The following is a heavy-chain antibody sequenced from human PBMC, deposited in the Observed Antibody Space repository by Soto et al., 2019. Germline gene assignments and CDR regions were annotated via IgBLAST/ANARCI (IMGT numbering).Heavy chain of an antibody. V-gene: IGHV1-18*04. Sequence: QVQLVQSGAEVKKPGASVKVSCKASGYTFTSYGISWVRQAPGQGLEWMGWISAYNGNTNYAQKLQGRVTMTTDTATSTAYMELRSLRSDDTAVYYCARDRAQDGDSTDGMDVWGQGTTVTVSS. CDR1: GYTFTSYG. CDR3: ARDRAQDGDSTDGMDV. CDR2: ISAYNGNT. J-gene: IGHJ6*02. D-gene: IGHD4-17*01.